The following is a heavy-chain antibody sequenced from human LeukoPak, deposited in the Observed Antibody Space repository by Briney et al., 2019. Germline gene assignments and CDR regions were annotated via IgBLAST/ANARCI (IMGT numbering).Heavy chain of an antibody. CDR1: GGSFSGYY. CDR2: INHSGST. V-gene: IGHV4-34*01. J-gene: IGHJ4*02. CDR3: ARVGRTVPAAIANFFDY. D-gene: IGHD2-2*02. Sequence: SETLSLTCAVYGGSFSGYYWSWIRQPPGKGLEWIGEINHSGSTNYNPSLKSRVTISVDTSKNQFSLKLSSVTAADTAVYYCARVGRTVPAAIANFFDYWGQGTLVTVSS.